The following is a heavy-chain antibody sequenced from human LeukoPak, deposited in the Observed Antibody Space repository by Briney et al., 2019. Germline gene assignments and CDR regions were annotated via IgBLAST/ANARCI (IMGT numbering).Heavy chain of an antibody. CDR1: GGSFSGYY. Sequence: SETLSLTCAVYGGSFSGYYWSWIRQPPGKGLEWIGEINHSGGTNYNPSLKRRVTISVDTSKNQFSLKLSSVTAADTAVYYCARGKRGQQLVRNNWFDPWGQGTLVTVSS. D-gene: IGHD6-13*01. J-gene: IGHJ5*02. CDR2: INHSGGT. V-gene: IGHV4-34*01. CDR3: ARGKRGQQLVRNNWFDP.